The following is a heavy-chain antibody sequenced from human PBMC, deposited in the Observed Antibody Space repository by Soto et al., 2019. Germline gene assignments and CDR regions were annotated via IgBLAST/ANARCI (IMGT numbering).Heavy chain of an antibody. D-gene: IGHD6-13*01. CDR1: GFTFSSYG. CDR2: ISYDGNSK. CDR3: ARGGMAAAYYYYGMDV. J-gene: IGHJ6*02. V-gene: IGHV3-30*03. Sequence: ESGGGVVQPGRSLRLSCAASGFTFSSYGIHWVRQAPGKGLEWVAVISYDGNSKDYADSVKGRFTISRDNSKNTLYLQMNSLRAEDTAVYYCARGGMAAAYYYYGMDVWGQGTTVTVSS.